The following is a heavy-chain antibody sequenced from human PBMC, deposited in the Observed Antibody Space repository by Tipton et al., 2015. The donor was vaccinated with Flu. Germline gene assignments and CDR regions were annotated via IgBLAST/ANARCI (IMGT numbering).Heavy chain of an antibody. CDR1: GDSISRGHF. J-gene: IGHJ3*02. Sequence: TLSLTCAISGDSISRGHFWGWIRQPPGKGLEWIGSIHHSGNTHYNPSLKSRVTILIDRSKNQFSLSLSSVTAADTAMYYCARGDYGDYDHEADGFDIWGQGTLVTVSA. CDR3: ARGDYGDYDHEADGFDI. D-gene: IGHD4-17*01. CDR2: IHHSGNT. V-gene: IGHV4-38-2*01.